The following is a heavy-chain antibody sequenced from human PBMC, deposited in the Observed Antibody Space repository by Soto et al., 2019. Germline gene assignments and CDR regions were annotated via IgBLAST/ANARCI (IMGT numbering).Heavy chain of an antibody. CDR3: ARAWGTPRDY. Sequence: QVQLVQSGAEVKKPGASVKVSCKASGYTFTSYDITWVRQATGHGLEWMGWMNPNSGNTGYAQKLQGRVTMTRNTSISTTYMELSSLRSADTAVSYCARAWGTPRDYWGQGTLVTVSS. D-gene: IGHD3-16*01. CDR1: GYTFTSYD. J-gene: IGHJ4*02. V-gene: IGHV1-8*01. CDR2: MNPNSGNT.